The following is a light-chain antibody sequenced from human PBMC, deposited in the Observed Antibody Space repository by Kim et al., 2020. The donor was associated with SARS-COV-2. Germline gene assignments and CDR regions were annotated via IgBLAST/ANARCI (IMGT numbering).Light chain of an antibody. CDR2: YDS. V-gene: IGLV3-21*04. J-gene: IGLJ1*01. CDR3: QVWDSSSERI. CDR1: NIGSKS. Sequence: SYELTQPPSVSVAPGKTARITCGGNNIGSKSVHWYQQKPGQAPVLVIYYDSDRPSGIPERFSGSNSGNTATLTISRVEAGDEADYYCQVWDSSSERIFGTGTKDTVL.